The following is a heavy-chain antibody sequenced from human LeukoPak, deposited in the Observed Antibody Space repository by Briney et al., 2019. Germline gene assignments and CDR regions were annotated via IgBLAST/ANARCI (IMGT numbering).Heavy chain of an antibody. CDR3: ARSGASAMVPFDY. CDR1: GGSISSGGYY. V-gene: IGHV4-31*03. Sequence: SSETLSLTCTVSGGSISSGGYYWSWIRQHPGKGLEWIGYIYYSGSTYYNPSLKSRVTISVDKSKNQFSLKLSSVTAADTAVYYCARSGASAMVPFDYWGQGTLVTVSS. J-gene: IGHJ4*02. CDR2: IYYSGST. D-gene: IGHD5-18*01.